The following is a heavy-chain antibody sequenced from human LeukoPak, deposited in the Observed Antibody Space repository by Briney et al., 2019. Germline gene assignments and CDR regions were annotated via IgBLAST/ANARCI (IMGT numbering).Heavy chain of an antibody. CDR2: ISSSGDTI. D-gene: IGHD5-18*01. J-gene: IGHJ6*03. Sequence: GGSLRLSCAASGFTFSDYYMSWIRQAPGKGLEWISYISSSGDTIFYADSVKGRFTISRDNSKNTLYLQMNSLRAEDTAVYYCSGYSLRFDYYYMDVWGKGTTVTVSS. CDR3: SGYSLRFDYYYMDV. V-gene: IGHV3-11*01. CDR1: GFTFSDYY.